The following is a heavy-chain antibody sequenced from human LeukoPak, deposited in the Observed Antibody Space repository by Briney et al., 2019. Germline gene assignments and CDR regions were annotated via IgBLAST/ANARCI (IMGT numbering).Heavy chain of an antibody. CDR2: ISSSGNTI. D-gene: IGHD6-13*01. CDR1: GFTFSDYY. CDR3: ARCIAAAAFDL. Sequence: PGGSLRLSCAASGFTFSDYYMSWIRQAPGKGLEWVSYISSSGNTIYYADSVRGRFTISRDNAKNSLYLQMNSLRAEDTAVYYCARCIAAAAFDLWGQGTLVTVSS. J-gene: IGHJ4*02. V-gene: IGHV3-11*01.